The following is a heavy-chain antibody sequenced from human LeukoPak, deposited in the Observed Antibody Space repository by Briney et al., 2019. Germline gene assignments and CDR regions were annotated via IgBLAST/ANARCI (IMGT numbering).Heavy chain of an antibody. CDR2: IYYSGST. J-gene: IGHJ5*02. Sequence: SETLSLTCAVYGGSFSGYYWSWIRQPAGKGLEWIGSIYYSGSTYYNPSLKGRVTISVDTSKNQFSLKLSSVTAADTAVYYCARGGYYDFWSGYTGDDNWFDPWGQGTLVTVSS. CDR1: GGSFSGYY. D-gene: IGHD3-3*01. CDR3: ARGGYYDFWSGYTGDDNWFDP. V-gene: IGHV4-34*01.